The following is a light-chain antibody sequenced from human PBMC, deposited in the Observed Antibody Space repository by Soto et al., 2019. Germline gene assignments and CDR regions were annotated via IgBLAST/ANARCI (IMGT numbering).Light chain of an antibody. CDR1: SSDVGSYNY. J-gene: IGLJ2*01. CDR2: DVS. Sequence: QSALTQPASVSGSPGQSITISCTGTSSDVGSYNYVSWYQQHPGRAPQLIIYDVSYRPSGVSNRVSGSKSGNTASLTISGLQAEDEADYYCSSCTSSSTIFGGGTKLTVL. CDR3: SSCTSSSTI. V-gene: IGLV2-14*03.